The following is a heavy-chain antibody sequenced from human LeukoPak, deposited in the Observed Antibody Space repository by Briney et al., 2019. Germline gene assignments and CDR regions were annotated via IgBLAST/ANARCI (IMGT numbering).Heavy chain of an antibody. CDR2: ISSDGSDK. V-gene: IGHV3-30-3*01. CDR3: ARGARVYLREVYYYGMDV. CDR1: GFTFSSYA. Sequence: PGGSLRLSCAASGFTFSSYAMHWVRQAPGKGLDWVALISSDGSDKYYADSVKGRFTISRDNSKNTLYLQMNSLRAEDTAVYYCARGARVYLREVYYYGMDVWGQGTTVTVSS. J-gene: IGHJ6*02. D-gene: IGHD3-10*01.